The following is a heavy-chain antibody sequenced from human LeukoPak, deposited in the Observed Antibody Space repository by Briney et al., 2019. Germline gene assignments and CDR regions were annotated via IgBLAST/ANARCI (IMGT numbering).Heavy chain of an antibody. D-gene: IGHD3-16*01. CDR3: AKDPRAMGRYFFDD. Sequence: GSLRLSCVGSEFTFNAYAMSWVRQRPGEGPEWVAMISSSGDATDYAESVKDRLSISRDNAKKTLYLQITRPRADDTAIYYCAKDPRAMGRYFFDDWGQGSLVTVSS. J-gene: IGHJ4*01. CDR1: EFTFNAYA. CDR2: ISSSGDAT. V-gene: IGHV3-23*01.